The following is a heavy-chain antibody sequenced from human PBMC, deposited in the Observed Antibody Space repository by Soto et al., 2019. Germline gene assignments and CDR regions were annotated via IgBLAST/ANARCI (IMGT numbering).Heavy chain of an antibody. J-gene: IGHJ5*02. Sequence: QVQLQESGPGLVKPSETLSLTCTVSGGSISRYYWSWIRQPPGKGLEWIGYIYYSGSTNYNPSLKSRVPKSVDTSMNQLSLKMSSVSAVDTAVYYCARAGYCSGGSCYQVGWFDPWGQGTLVTVSS. CDR1: GGSISRYY. D-gene: IGHD2-15*01. CDR3: ARAGYCSGGSCYQVGWFDP. CDR2: IYYSGST. V-gene: IGHV4-59*01.